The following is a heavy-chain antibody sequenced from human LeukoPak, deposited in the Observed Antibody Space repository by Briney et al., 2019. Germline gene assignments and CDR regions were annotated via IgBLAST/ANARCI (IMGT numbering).Heavy chain of an antibody. CDR2: ISGSGGST. Sequence: GGSLRLSCAASGFTFSNYGMSWVRQAPEKGLEWVSAISGSGGSTYYADSVKGRFTISRDNSKNTLYLQMNSLRAEDTAVYYCARGPSGYHNTGGQGTLVTVSS. J-gene: IGHJ4*02. CDR1: GFTFSNYG. CDR3: ARGPSGYHNT. V-gene: IGHV3-23*01. D-gene: IGHD5-12*01.